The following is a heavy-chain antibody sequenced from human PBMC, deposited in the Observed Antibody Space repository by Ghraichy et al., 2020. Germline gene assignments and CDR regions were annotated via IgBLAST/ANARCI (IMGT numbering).Heavy chain of an antibody. Sequence: SETLSLTCAVSGGSISSGGYSWSWIRQPPGKGLEWIGYIYHSGSTYYNASLKSRVTISVDRSQNQFSQKLSSVTAADTAVYYCAREMVYATGWFDPWGQGTLVTVSS. CDR2: IYHSGST. J-gene: IGHJ5*02. CDR1: GGSISSGGYS. CDR3: AREMVYATGWFDP. D-gene: IGHD2-8*01. V-gene: IGHV4-30-2*01.